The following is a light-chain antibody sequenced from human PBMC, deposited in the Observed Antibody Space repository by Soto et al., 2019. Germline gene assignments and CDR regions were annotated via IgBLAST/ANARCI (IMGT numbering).Light chain of an antibody. J-gene: IGLJ2*01. Sequence: QSALTQPASVSGSPGQSITISCTGTSSDVGGYNYVSWYQQHPGKAPKFMIYEVSNRPSGVSNRSSGSKSGNTASLTISGLQAEDEADYYCSSYTSSSTLVVFGGGTQLTVL. CDR2: EVS. CDR1: SSDVGGYNY. V-gene: IGLV2-14*01. CDR3: SSYTSSSTLVV.